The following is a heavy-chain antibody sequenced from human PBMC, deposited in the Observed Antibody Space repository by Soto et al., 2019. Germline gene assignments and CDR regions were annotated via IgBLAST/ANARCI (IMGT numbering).Heavy chain of an antibody. Sequence: SRSLEYRGWLRQPPGKGLEWIGSIYYSGSTYYNPSLKSRVTISVDTSKNQFSLKLSSVTAADTAVYYCASGDDIVVVPAAIPDYWGQG. D-gene: IGHD2-2*01. V-gene: IGHV4-39*01. CDR2: IYYSGST. J-gene: IGHJ4*02. CDR3: ASGDDIVVVPAAIPDY. CDR1: SRSLEY.